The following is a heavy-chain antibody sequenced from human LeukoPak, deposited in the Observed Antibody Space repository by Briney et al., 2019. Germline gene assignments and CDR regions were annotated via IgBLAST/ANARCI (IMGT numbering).Heavy chain of an antibody. V-gene: IGHV3-30*18. Sequence: GRSLRLSCAASGFTFSSYGMHWVRQAPGKGLEWVAVISYDGSNKHYADSVKGRFTISRDNSKNTLYLQMNSLRAEDTAVYYCAKSRSGRPRPYFDYWGQGTLVTVSS. J-gene: IGHJ4*02. CDR3: AKSRSGRPRPYFDY. CDR2: ISYDGSNK. D-gene: IGHD1-26*01. CDR1: GFTFSSYG.